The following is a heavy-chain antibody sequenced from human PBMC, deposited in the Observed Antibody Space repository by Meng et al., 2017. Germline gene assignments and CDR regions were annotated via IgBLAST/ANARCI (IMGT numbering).Heavy chain of an antibody. CDR1: GFTFSSYS. V-gene: IGHV3-21*01. Sequence: SCAASGFTFSSYSMNWVRQAPGKGLEWVSSISSSSSYIYYADSVKGRFTISRDNTKNSLYLQMNSLRAEDTAVYYCARELKVVVAATAFDIWGQGTMVTVSS. D-gene: IGHD2-15*01. CDR2: ISSSSSYI. J-gene: IGHJ3*02. CDR3: ARELKVVVAATAFDI.